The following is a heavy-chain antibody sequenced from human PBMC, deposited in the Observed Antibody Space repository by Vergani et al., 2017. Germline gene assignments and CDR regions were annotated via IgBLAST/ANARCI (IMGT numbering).Heavy chain of an antibody. D-gene: IGHD5-24*01. CDR2: INHSGST. V-gene: IGHV4-34*01. CDR1: GGSFSGYY. J-gene: IGHJ4*02. CDR3: AGGARWLHILMVGRAFDY. Sequence: QVQLQQWGAGLLKPSETLSLTCAVYGGSFSGYYWSWTRQPPGKGLEWIGEINHSGSTNYTPSLKIRVTISIDTSKNQFSLKLSSVTAADTAVYYCAGGARWLHILMVGRAFDYWGQGTLVTVSS.